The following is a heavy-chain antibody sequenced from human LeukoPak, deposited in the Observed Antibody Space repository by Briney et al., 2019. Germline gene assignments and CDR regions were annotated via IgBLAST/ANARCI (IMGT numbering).Heavy chain of an antibody. V-gene: IGHV1-3*01. CDR2: INAFNGNT. D-gene: IGHD3-10*01. Sequence: ASVKVSCKASGYTFTSYAMHWVRQAPGQRREWMGWINAFNGNTKYSQKFQGRVTITRDTSASTDYMELSSLRSEDTAAYYCARGREITMVRGVINNCFDPWGQGTLVTVSS. J-gene: IGHJ5*02. CDR3: ARGREITMVRGVINNCFDP. CDR1: GYTFTSYA.